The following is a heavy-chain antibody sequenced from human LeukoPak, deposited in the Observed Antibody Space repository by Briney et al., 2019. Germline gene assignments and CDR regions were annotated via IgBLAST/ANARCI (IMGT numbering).Heavy chain of an antibody. J-gene: IGHJ5*02. V-gene: IGHV4-4*07. CDR1: GGSISSYY. Sequence: PSETLSPTCTVSGGSISSYYWSWIRQPAGKGLEWIGRIYTSGSTNYNPSLKSRVTMSVDTSKNQFSLKLSSVTAADTAVYYCARSFYDILTGQQGNNWFDPWGQGTLVTVSS. CDR3: ARSFYDILTGQQGNNWFDP. D-gene: IGHD3-9*01. CDR2: IYTSGST.